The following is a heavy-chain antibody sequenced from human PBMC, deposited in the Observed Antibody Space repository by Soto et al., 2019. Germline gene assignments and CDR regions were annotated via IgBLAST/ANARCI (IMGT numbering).Heavy chain of an antibody. Sequence: ASVKACWKACGYSFTGHYMRWVRQAPEKGPEWMGEINPNSGGTNYAQKFQGRVTMTRDTSISTAYMELSRLRSDDTAVYYCARAGLPYSSSWYNPFDYWGQGTLVNVSS. CDR2: INPNSGGT. CDR1: GYSFTGHY. V-gene: IGHV1-2*02. J-gene: IGHJ4*02. CDR3: ARAGLPYSSSWYNPFDY. D-gene: IGHD6-13*01.